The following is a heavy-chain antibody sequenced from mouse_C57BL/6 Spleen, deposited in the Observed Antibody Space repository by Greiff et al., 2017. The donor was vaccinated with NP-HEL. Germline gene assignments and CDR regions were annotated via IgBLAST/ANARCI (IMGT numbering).Heavy chain of an antibody. V-gene: IGHV1-76*01. J-gene: IGHJ4*01. D-gene: IGHD3-2*02. Sequence: QVQLKESGAELVRPGASVKLSCKASGYTFTDYYINWVKQRPGQGLEWIARIYPGSGNTYYNEKFKGKATLTAEKSSSTAYMQLSSLTSEDSAVYFCARGIDSSGYYAMDYWGQGTSVTVSS. CDR1: GYTFTDYY. CDR2: IYPGSGNT. CDR3: ARGIDSSGYYAMDY.